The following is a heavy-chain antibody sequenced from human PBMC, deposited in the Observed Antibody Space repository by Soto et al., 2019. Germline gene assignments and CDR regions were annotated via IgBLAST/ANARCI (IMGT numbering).Heavy chain of an antibody. D-gene: IGHD6-6*01. V-gene: IGHV4-34*01. CDR1: GGSFSGYY. CDR3: ARRSSFDYFDY. CDR2: INYSGST. J-gene: IGHJ4*02. Sequence: SETLSLTCAVYGGSFSGYYWSWIRQPPGKGLEWIGGINYSGSTNYNPSLKSRVTISVDTSKNQFSLKLSSVTAADTAVYYCARRSSFDYFDYWGQGTLVTVSS.